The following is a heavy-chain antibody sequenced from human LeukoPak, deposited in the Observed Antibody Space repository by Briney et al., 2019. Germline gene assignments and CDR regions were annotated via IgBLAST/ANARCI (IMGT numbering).Heavy chain of an antibody. D-gene: IGHD6-13*01. V-gene: IGHV3-23*01. CDR1: GFTFSSYA. J-gene: IGHJ4*02. CDR2: ISGSGGST. CDR3: AKVRIAAAGTAGPGDY. Sequence: PGGSLRLSCAASGFTFSSYAMSSVRQAPGKGLEWVSAISGSGGSTYYADSVKGRFTISRDNSKNTLYLQMNSLRAEDTAVYYCAKVRIAAAGTAGPGDYWGQGTLVTVSS.